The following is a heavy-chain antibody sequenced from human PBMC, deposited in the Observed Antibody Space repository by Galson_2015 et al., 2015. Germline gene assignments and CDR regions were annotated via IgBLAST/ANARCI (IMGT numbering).Heavy chain of an antibody. D-gene: IGHD2-15*01. V-gene: IGHV4-30-4*08. CDR3: ARAYCSGVSCPAGYFDY. CDR1: GGSISSRDNY. CDR2: IYYSGNT. Sequence: TLFLTCTVSGGSISSRDNYWSWIRQPPGKGLEWIGYIYYSGNTDYSPSLRSRVTISVDTSKNQFSLKLSSVTAADTAVYYCARAYCSGVSCPAGYFDYWGQGTLVTVSS. J-gene: IGHJ4*02.